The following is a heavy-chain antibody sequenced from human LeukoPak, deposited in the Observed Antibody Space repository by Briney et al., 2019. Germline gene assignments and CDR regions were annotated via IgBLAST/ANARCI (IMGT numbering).Heavy chain of an antibody. V-gene: IGHV3-48*03. J-gene: IGHJ6*03. CDR1: GFTFSSYE. CDR2: ISSSGSTI. D-gene: IGHD2-2*01. Sequence: PGGSLRLSCAASGFTFSSYEMNWVRQAPGKGLEWVSYISSSGSTIYYADSVKGRFTISRDNAKNSLYLQMNSLRAEDTAVYYCTRGYCSSTSCYDYYYYYMDVWGKGTTVTISS. CDR3: TRGYCSSTSCYDYYYYYMDV.